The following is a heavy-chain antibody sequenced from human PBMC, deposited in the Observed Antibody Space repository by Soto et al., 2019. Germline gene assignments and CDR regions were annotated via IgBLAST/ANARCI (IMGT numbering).Heavy chain of an antibody. CDR3: ARDKITGLLDF. V-gene: IGHV4-34*01. Sequence: SETLSLTCAVYGGSFSGYYWTWIRQPPGTGLEWIGEINHSGSTNYNPSLKSRVTISVDTSKNQFSLKLTSVTAADTAVYYCARDKITGLLDFWGQGTLVTVSS. CDR2: INHSGST. D-gene: IGHD2-8*02. CDR1: GGSFSGYY. J-gene: IGHJ4*02.